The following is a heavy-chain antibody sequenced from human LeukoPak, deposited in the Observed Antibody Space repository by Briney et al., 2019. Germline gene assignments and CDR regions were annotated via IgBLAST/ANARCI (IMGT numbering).Heavy chain of an antibody. D-gene: IGHD2-2*01. Sequence: GGSLGLSCAASGFSFSSYAMSWVRQAPGKGLEWVSGISGSGATTYYADSVKGRFTISRVNSKNTLYLQMNSLRVEDTAAYYCAKDTYAGIGLLLDSWGQGTLVTVSS. CDR3: AKDTYAGIGLLLDS. V-gene: IGHV3-23*01. CDR1: GFSFSSYA. J-gene: IGHJ4*02. CDR2: ISGSGATT.